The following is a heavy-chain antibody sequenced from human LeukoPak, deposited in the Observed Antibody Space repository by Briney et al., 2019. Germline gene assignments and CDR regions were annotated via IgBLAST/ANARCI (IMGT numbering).Heavy chain of an antibody. CDR1: GFTFRSFT. D-gene: IGHD7-27*01. V-gene: IGHV3-21*01. CDR3: ARDGENHYYDY. J-gene: IGHJ4*02. Sequence: PGGSLRLSCAASGFTFRSFTMNWVRQAPGKGLEWVSSISSSTRYIYYADSVKGRFTISRDNSKNTVYLEMNSLRAEDTAVYYCARDGENHYYDYWGQGTLVTVST. CDR2: ISSSTRYI.